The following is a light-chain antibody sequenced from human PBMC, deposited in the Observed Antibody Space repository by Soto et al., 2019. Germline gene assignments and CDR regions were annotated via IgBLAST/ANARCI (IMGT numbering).Light chain of an antibody. CDR2: DAS. CDR3: QQYNNWPQT. V-gene: IGKV3-15*01. J-gene: IGKJ1*01. Sequence: EIVMTQSPGTLSVSPGERVTLSCRASQSVRNNLAWYQQKPGQGPRLLIYDASTRATGIPARFSGSGSGTEFTLTISSLQSEDFAVYYCQQYNNWPQTFGQGTKVDIK. CDR1: QSVRNN.